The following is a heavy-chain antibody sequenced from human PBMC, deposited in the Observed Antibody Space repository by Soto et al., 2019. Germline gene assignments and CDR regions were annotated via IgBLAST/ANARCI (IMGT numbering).Heavy chain of an antibody. J-gene: IGHJ5*02. V-gene: IGHV4-61*05. CDR2: IYSSGST. D-gene: IGHD5-18*01. CDR1: GVSISSNSYY. CDR3: PRRSWIQGWFDP. Sequence: PSETLSLTCTVCGVSISSNSYYCSWIRQPPGKGLEWIGYIYSSGSTNYHPSLKSRVTISVDTSKNQFSLKLSSVTAADTAVYYCPRRSWIQGWFDPWGQGTLVTV.